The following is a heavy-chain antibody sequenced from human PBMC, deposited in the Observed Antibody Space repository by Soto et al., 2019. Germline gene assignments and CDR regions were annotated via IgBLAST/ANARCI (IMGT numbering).Heavy chain of an antibody. J-gene: IGHJ3*01. CDR1: GFTFSDYA. CDR2: ISFGGGNT. V-gene: IGHV3-23*01. CDR3: AKDGYNF. Sequence: GGSLRLSCAVSGFTFSDYAMTWVRQAPGKGLEWVATISFGGGNTYYADSVEGRFTISRDNSKNTLFLQMYSLRAEDTATYFCAKDGYNFWGQGTMVTVAS. D-gene: IGHD5-12*01.